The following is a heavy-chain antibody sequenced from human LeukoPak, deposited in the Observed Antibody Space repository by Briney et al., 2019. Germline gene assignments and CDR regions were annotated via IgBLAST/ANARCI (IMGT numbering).Heavy chain of an antibody. CDR1: GFIVSHNY. J-gene: IGHJ4*02. CDR2: ISGSGGST. V-gene: IGHV3-23*01. D-gene: IGHD3-22*01. CDR3: AKDRYYDSSFGRESYFDY. Sequence: PGGSLRLSCAASGFIVSHNYMSWVRQAPGKGLEWVSAISGSGGSTYYADSVKGRFTISRDNSKNTLYLQMNSLRAEDTAVYYCAKDRYYDSSFGRESYFDYWGQGTLVTVSS.